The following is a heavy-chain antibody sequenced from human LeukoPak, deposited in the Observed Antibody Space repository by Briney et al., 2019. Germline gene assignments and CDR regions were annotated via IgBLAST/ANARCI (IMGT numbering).Heavy chain of an antibody. D-gene: IGHD3-3*01. CDR3: VREGPPQGSPWSGWYPFDF. Sequence: SGGSLRLSCAASGFTFSIYWMTCGRQAPEEGQGWVSNIRGVGSERFYVGYLKGRFPISRDNAKNSLYMPMNRLRVDDTAVSYCVREGPPQGSPWSGWYPFDFWGQGIMVAVSS. J-gene: IGHJ4*02. CDR1: GFTFSIYW. CDR2: IRGVGSER. V-gene: IGHV3-7*01.